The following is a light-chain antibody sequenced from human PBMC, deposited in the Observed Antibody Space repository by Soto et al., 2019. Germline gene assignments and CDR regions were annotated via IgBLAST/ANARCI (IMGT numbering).Light chain of an antibody. Sequence: QSVLTQPPSVSAAPGQKITISCAGSSSNIGANYVSWYQHLPGTAPKLLIYENYKRHSGIPDRFSGSRSGTSATLGITGLKAGDEDNYYCDAWDDSMRVVVFGVGTKVTVL. J-gene: IGLJ3*02. CDR1: SSNIGANY. CDR3: DAWDDSMRVVV. V-gene: IGLV1-51*02. CDR2: ENY.